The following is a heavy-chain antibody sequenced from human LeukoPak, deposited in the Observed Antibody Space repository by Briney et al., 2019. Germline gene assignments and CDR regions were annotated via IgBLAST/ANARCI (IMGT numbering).Heavy chain of an antibody. J-gene: IGHJ4*02. CDR1: GFTFSSYG. CDR2: IWYDGSNK. Sequence: GGSLRLSCAASGFTFSSYGMHWVRQAPGKGLEWVAVIWYDGSNKYYADSVKGRFTISRDNSKNTLYLQMNRLRAEDTAVYYCAKDLRDYRYYFDYWGQGTLVTVSS. V-gene: IGHV3-33*06. D-gene: IGHD4-17*01. CDR3: AKDLRDYRYYFDY.